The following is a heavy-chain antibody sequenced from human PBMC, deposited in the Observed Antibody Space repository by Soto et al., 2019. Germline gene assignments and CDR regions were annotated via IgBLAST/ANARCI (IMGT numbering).Heavy chain of an antibody. CDR2: MSGSGSSP. CDR1: GLTFSNYA. V-gene: IGHV3-23*01. CDR3: AKEGSSGLCYFDY. J-gene: IGHJ4*02. D-gene: IGHD6-19*01. Sequence: VQLLESGGGLVQPGGALRLSCAASGLTFSNYAMNWVRQAPGKGLEWVSTMSGSGSSPYYAASVKGRFTISRDNSKNTLYLQMLSLRAGDSAIYYCAKEGSSGLCYFDYWGQGTLVSVSS.